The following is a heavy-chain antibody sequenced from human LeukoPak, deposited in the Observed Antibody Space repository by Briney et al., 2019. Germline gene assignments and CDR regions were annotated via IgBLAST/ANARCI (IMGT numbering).Heavy chain of an antibody. Sequence: GGSLRLSCAASGFTFSSYAMHWVRQAPGKGLEWVAVISYDGSNKYYADSVKGRFTISRDNSKNTLYLQMNSLRAEDTAVYYCARDLGGYDFLHYYGMDVWGQGTTVTVSS. V-gene: IGHV3-30-3*01. CDR3: ARDLGGYDFLHYYGMDV. J-gene: IGHJ6*02. CDR2: ISYDGSNK. CDR1: GFTFSSYA. D-gene: IGHD5-12*01.